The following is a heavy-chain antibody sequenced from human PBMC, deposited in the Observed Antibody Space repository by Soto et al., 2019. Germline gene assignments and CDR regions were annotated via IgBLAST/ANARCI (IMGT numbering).Heavy chain of an antibody. J-gene: IGHJ6*02. D-gene: IGHD3-10*01. Sequence: QVQLQESGPGLVKPSETLSLSCTVSGGSISSYYWSWFRQSPGKRMEWIGYVHHSWGSSYNPSLQSRVDISLDTSKSQFSLMVTSVPATDTAVYYCARQGFGPLHGLVDVWGQGTTVTVSS. CDR3: ARQGFGPLHGLVDV. CDR2: VHHSWGS. CDR1: GGSISSYY. V-gene: IGHV4-59*08.